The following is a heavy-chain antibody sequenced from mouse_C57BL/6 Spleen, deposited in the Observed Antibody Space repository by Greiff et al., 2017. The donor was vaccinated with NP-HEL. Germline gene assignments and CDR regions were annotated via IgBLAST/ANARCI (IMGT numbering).Heavy chain of an antibody. D-gene: IGHD3-3*01. CDR3: ARKGDLYYAMDY. CDR1: GYTFTSYW. Sequence: VQLQQPGAELVRPGSSVKLSCKASGYTFTSYWMHWVKQRPIQGLEWIGNIDPSDSETHYNQKFKDKATLTVDKSSSTAYMQLSSLTSEDSAVYYCARKGDLYYAMDYWGQGTSVTVSS. CDR2: IDPSDSET. V-gene: IGHV1-52*01. J-gene: IGHJ4*01.